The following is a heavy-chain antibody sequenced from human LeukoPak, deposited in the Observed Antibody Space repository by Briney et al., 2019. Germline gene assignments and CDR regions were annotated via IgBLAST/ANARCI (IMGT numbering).Heavy chain of an antibody. CDR2: IKQDGSGK. J-gene: IGHJ4*02. CDR3: ARDFSYSDY. CDR1: GFTVTSNY. Sequence: AGGSLRLSCAASGFTVTSNYMTWVRQAPGKGLEWVANIKQDGSGKYYVDSVKGRFTISRDNAKNSLYLQMNSLRAEDTAVYYCARDFSYSDYWGQGTLVTVSA. V-gene: IGHV3-7*04. D-gene: IGHD2/OR15-2a*01.